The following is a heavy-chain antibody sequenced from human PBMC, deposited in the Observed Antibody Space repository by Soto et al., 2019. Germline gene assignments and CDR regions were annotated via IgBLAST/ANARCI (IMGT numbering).Heavy chain of an antibody. CDR3: TRGPRSTSTGTGAF. J-gene: IGHJ4*02. CDR1: GFTFSMYW. Sequence: GGSLRLSCAASGFTFSMYWMHWVRQVPGKGPEWVSRINDDGISTNYPDSVKGRFTISRDNAKNTLYLQMNALRVEDTAVYYCTRGPRSTSTGTGAFWGQGTLVTVSS. D-gene: IGHD1-1*01. V-gene: IGHV3-74*01. CDR2: INDDGIST.